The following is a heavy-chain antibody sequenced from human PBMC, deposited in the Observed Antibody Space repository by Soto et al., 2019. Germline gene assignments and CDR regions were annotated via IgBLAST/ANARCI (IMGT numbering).Heavy chain of an antibody. J-gene: IGHJ5*02. CDR3: APLYRRTWFDP. CDR1: GFSLSTSGVG. V-gene: IGHV2-5*02. D-gene: IGHD3-16*02. Sequence: ESGPTLVKPTQTLTLTCTFSGFSLSTSGVGMGWIRQPPGKALGWLALIYWDDDKRYSPSLKSRLTITKDASKKQVVLTMTNMAPVDTAPYYCAPLYRRTWFDPWGQGTLVTLSS. CDR2: IYWDDDK.